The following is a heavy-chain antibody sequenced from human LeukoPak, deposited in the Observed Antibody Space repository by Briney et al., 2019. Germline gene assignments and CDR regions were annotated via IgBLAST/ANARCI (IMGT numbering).Heavy chain of an antibody. CDR2: INSGGTTT. CDR1: GFAFSTYT. V-gene: IGHV3-21*06. CDR3: LRGDSRDF. J-gene: IGHJ4*02. Sequence: GGSLRLSCAACGFAFSTYTMNWARQAPGKGLEWVASINSGGTTTHYAFSVKGRFTISRDDAQNVLYLQMNGLRGDDAAVYYCLRGDSRDFWGQGTLVTVSS. D-gene: IGHD3-22*01.